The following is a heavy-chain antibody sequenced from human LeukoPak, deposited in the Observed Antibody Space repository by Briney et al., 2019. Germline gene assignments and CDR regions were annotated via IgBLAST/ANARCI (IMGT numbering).Heavy chain of an antibody. CDR1: GYTLTELS. Sequence: ASVKVSCKVSGYTLTELSMHWVRQAPGKGLEWMGGFDPEDGETIYAQKFQGRVTMTRDMSTSTVYMELSSLRSEDTAVYYCARESSGSSSPDGWFDPWGQGTLVTVSS. J-gene: IGHJ5*02. D-gene: IGHD1-26*01. CDR3: ARESSGSSSPDGWFDP. V-gene: IGHV1-24*01. CDR2: FDPEDGET.